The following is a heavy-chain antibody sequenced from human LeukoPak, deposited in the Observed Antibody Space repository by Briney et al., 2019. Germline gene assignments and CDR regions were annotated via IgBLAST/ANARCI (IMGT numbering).Heavy chain of an antibody. CDR1: GFTFSDYY. CDR2: ISNSGSTI. Sequence: GGSLRLSCAASGFTFSDYYMSWIRQAPGKGLEWVSYISNSGSTIYYADSVKGRFTISRDNAKNSLYLQMNSLRAEDTAVYYCARPLGYCTGGSCYGAAFDIWGQGTMVTVSS. V-gene: IGHV3-11*04. D-gene: IGHD2-15*01. J-gene: IGHJ3*02. CDR3: ARPLGYCTGGSCYGAAFDI.